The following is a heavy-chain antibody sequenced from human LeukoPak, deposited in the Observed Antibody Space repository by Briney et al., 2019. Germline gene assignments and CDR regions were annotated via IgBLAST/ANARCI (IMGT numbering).Heavy chain of an antibody. Sequence: GGSLRLSCAASGFTFSSYSMNWVRQAPGKGLEWVSSISSSSSYIYYADSVKGRLTISRDNAKNSLYLQMNSLRAEDTAVYYCAREAAAGYYFDYWGQGTLVTVSS. CDR3: AREAAAGYYFDY. J-gene: IGHJ4*02. V-gene: IGHV3-21*01. CDR1: GFTFSSYS. CDR2: ISSSSSYI. D-gene: IGHD6-13*01.